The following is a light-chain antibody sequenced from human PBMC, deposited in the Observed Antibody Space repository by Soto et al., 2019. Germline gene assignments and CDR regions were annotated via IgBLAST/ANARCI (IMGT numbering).Light chain of an antibody. J-gene: IGKJ4*01. CDR3: QQYIDYFT. CDR2: KAS. V-gene: IGKV1-5*03. CDR1: QSLNSW. Sequence: EIQMTQSPSTLSASIGDRVTITCRASQSLNSWLAWYQQKPGKAPKLLIYKASNLESGVPSRFSGSGSGTEFTLTISSLQPDDYATYYCQQYIDYFTFGGGTTVEIK.